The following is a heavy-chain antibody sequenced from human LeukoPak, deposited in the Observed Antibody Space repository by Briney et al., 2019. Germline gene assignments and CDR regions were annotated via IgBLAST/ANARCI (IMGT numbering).Heavy chain of an antibody. CDR2: IRNKADGGTT. CDR3: TTGIGTFDF. Sequence: PGGSLRLSCAASGFTFSNPWMSWVRQAPGRGLEWVGRIRNKADGGTTDYAAAVKGRFTMSRDDSENTLFLQMNSLKTDDTAVYYCTTGIGTFDFWGPGTLVTVSS. CDR1: GFTFSNPW. V-gene: IGHV3-15*01. D-gene: IGHD2-15*01. J-gene: IGHJ5*01.